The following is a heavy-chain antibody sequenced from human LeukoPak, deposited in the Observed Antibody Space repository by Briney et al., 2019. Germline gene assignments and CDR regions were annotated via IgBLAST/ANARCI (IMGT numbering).Heavy chain of an antibody. J-gene: IGHJ4*02. V-gene: IGHV3-21*01. Sequence: GGSLRLSRAASGFTFSSYSMNWVRQAPGKGLEWVSSISSSSSYIYYADSVKGRFTISRDNAKNSLYLQMNSLRAEDTAVYYCARDLLDYDFWSGYYTEFDYWGQGTLVTVSS. CDR1: GFTFSSYS. CDR3: ARDLLDYDFWSGYYTEFDY. D-gene: IGHD3-3*01. CDR2: ISSSSSYI.